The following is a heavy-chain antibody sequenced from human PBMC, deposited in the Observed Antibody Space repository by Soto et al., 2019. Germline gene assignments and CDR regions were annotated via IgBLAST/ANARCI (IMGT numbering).Heavy chain of an antibody. Sequence: QVQLVQSGAEVKKPGASVKVSCKASGYTFTSYYMHWVRQAPGQGLEWMGIINPSGGSTSYAQKFQGRVTITRDTSTSTVYMELSSLRSEDTAVYYCAREKGRLVGATTYDAFDIWGQGTMVTVSS. D-gene: IGHD1-26*01. CDR3: AREKGRLVGATTYDAFDI. CDR1: GYTFTSYY. V-gene: IGHV1-46*01. CDR2: INPSGGST. J-gene: IGHJ3*02.